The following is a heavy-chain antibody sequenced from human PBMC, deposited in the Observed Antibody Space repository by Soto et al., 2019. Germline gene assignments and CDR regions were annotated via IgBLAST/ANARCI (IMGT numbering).Heavy chain of an antibody. CDR3: TRGWFGEFLYYFDH. J-gene: IGHJ4*02. Sequence: QVQLVQSGAEVKKPGASVKVSCKTSGYTFTTYGISWVRQAPGQGLEWMGWISPYNGNTKYAQKLQGRVTMTADTSTSTAYMDLRSLTSDDTAIYYCTRGWFGEFLYYFDHWGQGTLVTVSS. D-gene: IGHD3-10*01. CDR1: GYTFTTYG. V-gene: IGHV1-18*01. CDR2: ISPYNGNT.